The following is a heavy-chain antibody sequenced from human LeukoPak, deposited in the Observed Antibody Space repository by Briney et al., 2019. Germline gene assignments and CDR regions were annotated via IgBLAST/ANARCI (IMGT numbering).Heavy chain of an antibody. D-gene: IGHD4-17*01. CDR1: GGSISSSSYY. Sequence: DPSETLSLTCTVSGGSISSSSYYWGWIRQPPGKGLEWIGSIYYSGSTYYNPSLKSRVTISVDTSKNQFSLKLSSVTAADTAVYYCASATVTTGGFAFDIWGQGTMVTASS. V-gene: IGHV4-39*07. J-gene: IGHJ3*02. CDR2: IYYSGST. CDR3: ASATVTTGGFAFDI.